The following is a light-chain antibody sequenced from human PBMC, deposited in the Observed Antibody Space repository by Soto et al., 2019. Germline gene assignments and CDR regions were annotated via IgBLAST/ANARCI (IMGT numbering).Light chain of an antibody. J-gene: IGKJ1*01. Sequence: DIQMTQSPSSLSASIGDRVTLTCRASQGISNNLAWFQQKPGKAPQTLIYAASTLQYEVPSRFSGSGSGTDFTLTINNLQPEDFASYYCLQYYTYPQTFGRGTTVDI. CDR3: LQYYTYPQT. V-gene: IGKV1-16*01. CDR2: AAS. CDR1: QGISNN.